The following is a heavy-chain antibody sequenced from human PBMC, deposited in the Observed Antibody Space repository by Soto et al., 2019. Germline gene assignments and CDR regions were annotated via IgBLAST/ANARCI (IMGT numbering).Heavy chain of an antibody. D-gene: IGHD3-9*01. J-gene: IGHJ4*02. CDR3: ARSPTYYDILTGYGTFDY. CDR2: MNPYSGNT. CDR1: GYTFTTYD. Sequence: ASVKVSCKASGYTFTTYDISWVRQATGQGLEWMGWMNPYSGNTGYAQKFQGRVTVTRNTSISTAYMELRSLRSDDTAVYYCARSPTYYDILTGYGTFDYWGQGTLVTVSS. V-gene: IGHV1-8*01.